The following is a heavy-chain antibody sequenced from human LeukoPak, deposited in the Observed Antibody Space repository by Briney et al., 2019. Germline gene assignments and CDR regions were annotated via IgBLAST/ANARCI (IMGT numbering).Heavy chain of an antibody. V-gene: IGHV4-31*03. J-gene: IGHJ4*02. CDR2: IYYSGST. CDR1: GGSISRGGYY. D-gene: IGHD5/OR15-5a*01. Sequence: SQTLSLTCTVSGGSISRGGYYWSWIRQHPGKGLEWIGYIYYSGSTYYNPSLKSRVTISVDTSKNQFSLKLSSVTAADTAVYYCATHAKAGVYVWGQGTLVTVSS. CDR3: ATHAKAGVYV.